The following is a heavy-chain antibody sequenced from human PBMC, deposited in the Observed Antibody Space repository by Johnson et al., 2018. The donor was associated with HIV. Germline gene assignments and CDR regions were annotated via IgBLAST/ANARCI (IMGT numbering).Heavy chain of an antibody. Sequence: QVQLVESGGGVVQPGGSLRLSCAASGFTFSSYGMHWVRQAPGKGLEWVAFIRYDGSNKYYADSVKGRFTISRDNSKNTLYLQMNSLRAEDTAVYYCAKDQEGLGELLWAGGAFDIWGQGTMVTVSS. V-gene: IGHV3-30*02. J-gene: IGHJ3*02. CDR3: AKDQEGLGELLWAGGAFDI. CDR2: IRYDGSNK. D-gene: IGHD3-10*01. CDR1: GFTFSSYG.